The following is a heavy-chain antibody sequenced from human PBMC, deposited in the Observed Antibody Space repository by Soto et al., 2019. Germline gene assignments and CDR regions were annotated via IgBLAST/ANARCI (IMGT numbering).Heavy chain of an antibody. Sequence: QVQLQESGPGLVKPSETLSLTCTVSGGSISPYCWSWIRQPPGKGLEWIGYIYYSGNTNYNPSLETRITISVDTSRTQFSLKLTSITAADTAVYYCARKGAAASYSHYYMDVWGRGTTVTVSS. CDR2: IYYSGNT. J-gene: IGHJ6*03. CDR3: ARKGAAASYSHYYMDV. D-gene: IGHD6-13*01. V-gene: IGHV4-59*01. CDR1: GGSISPYC.